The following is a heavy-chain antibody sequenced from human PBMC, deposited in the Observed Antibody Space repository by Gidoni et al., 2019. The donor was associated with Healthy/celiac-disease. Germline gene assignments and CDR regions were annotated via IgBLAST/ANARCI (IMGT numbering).Heavy chain of an antibody. D-gene: IGHD2-15*01. V-gene: IGHV3-30*04. CDR2: ISYDGSNK. CDR3: ARDPGYCSGGSCYSFKYYFDY. Sequence: QVQLVESGGGVVQPGRSLSLSCAASGFPFSSYAMHWVRQAPGKGLEWVAVISYDGSNKYYADSVKGRFTISRDNSKNTLYLQMNSLRAEDTAVYYCARDPGYCSGGSCYSFKYYFDYWGQGTLVTVSS. J-gene: IGHJ4*02. CDR1: GFPFSSYA.